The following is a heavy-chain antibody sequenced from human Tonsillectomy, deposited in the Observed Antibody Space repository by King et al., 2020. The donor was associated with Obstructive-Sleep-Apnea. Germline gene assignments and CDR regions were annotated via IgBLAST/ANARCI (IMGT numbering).Heavy chain of an antibody. J-gene: IGHJ3*02. Sequence: VQLVESGGGLVQPGGSLRLSCAASGFTFSSYSMNWVRQAPGKGLEWVSYISSSSSTIYYADSVKGRFTISRDNAKNSLYLQMNSLRAEDTAVYYCARGRRYSGKLTTHERAFDIWGQGTMVTVSS. CDR3: ARGRRYSGKLTTHERAFDI. V-gene: IGHV3-48*04. D-gene: IGHD1-26*01. CDR1: GFTFSSYS. CDR2: ISSSSSTI.